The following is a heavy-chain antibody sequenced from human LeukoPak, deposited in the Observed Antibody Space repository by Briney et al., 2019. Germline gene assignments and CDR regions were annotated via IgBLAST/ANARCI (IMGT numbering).Heavy chain of an antibody. CDR1: GFTFSSSWM. J-gene: IGHJ4*02. V-gene: IGHV4-59*04. D-gene: IGHD6-19*01. CDR2: FYHGGST. Sequence: GSLRLSCAASGFTFSSSWMSWVRQAPGKGLEWVGTFYHGGSTYYNPSLKSRVTISVDTSKNQFSLNLTSVTAADTAVYYCARGRIAVAGPIDYWGQGTLVTVSS. CDR3: ARGRIAVAGPIDY.